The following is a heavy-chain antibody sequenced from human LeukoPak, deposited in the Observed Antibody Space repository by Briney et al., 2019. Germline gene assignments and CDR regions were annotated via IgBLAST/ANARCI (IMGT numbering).Heavy chain of an antibody. CDR2: IIPILGIA. CDR1: GGTFSSYA. J-gene: IGHJ6*02. CDR3: ARYCSGGSCYYYYYGMDV. D-gene: IGHD2-15*01. V-gene: IGHV1-69*04. Sequence: SVKVSLKASGGTFSSYAISWVRQAPGQGLEWMGRIIPILGIANYAQKFQGRVTITADKSTSTAYMELSSLRSEDTAVYYCARYCSGGSCYYYYYGMDVWGQGTTVTVSS.